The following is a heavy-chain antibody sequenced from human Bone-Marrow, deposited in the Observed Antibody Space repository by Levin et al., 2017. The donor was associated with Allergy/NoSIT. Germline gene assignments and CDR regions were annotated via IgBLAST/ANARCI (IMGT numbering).Heavy chain of an antibody. V-gene: IGHV1-2*04. Sequence: ASVKVSCKASGYTFTDYYMHWVRQAPGQGLEWMGWINPNSGGTNYAQKFQGWVTMTRDTSISTAYMELSRLRSDDTAVYYCARDHGSAWDGIYIFDYWGQGTLVTVSS. D-gene: IGHD6-19*01. J-gene: IGHJ4*02. CDR1: GYTFTDYY. CDR3: ARDHGSAWDGIYIFDY. CDR2: INPNSGGT.